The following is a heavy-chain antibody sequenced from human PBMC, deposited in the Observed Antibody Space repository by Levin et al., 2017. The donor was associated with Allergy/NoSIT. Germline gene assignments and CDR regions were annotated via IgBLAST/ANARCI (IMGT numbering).Heavy chain of an antibody. CDR1: GASIQSDNYY. V-gene: IGHV4-31*03. CDR3: AREVDVVTTTDAFDI. J-gene: IGHJ3*02. D-gene: IGHD5-12*01. Sequence: SQTLSLTCTVSGASIQSDNYYWGWIRQHPEKGLEWIGYIYYTGRVHYNPSLESRVSISRDTSKNHFFLTLTSVTAADTAVYFCAREVDVVTTTDAFDIWGQGTRVTVSS. CDR2: IYYTGRV.